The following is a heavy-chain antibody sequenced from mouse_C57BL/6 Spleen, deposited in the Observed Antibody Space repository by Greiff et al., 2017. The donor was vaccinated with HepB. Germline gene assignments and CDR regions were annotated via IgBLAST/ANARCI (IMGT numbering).Heavy chain of an antibody. V-gene: IGHV5-17*01. CDR3: ARNDGNDRFAY. CDR2: ISSGSSTI. D-gene: IGHD2-2*01. Sequence: EVHLVESGGGLVKPGGSLKLSCAASGFTFSDYGMHWVRQAPEKGLEWVAYISSGSSTIYYADTVKGRFTISRDNAKNTLFLQMTSLRSEDTAMYYCARNDGNDRFAYWGQGTLVTVSA. CDR1: GFTFSDYG. J-gene: IGHJ3*01.